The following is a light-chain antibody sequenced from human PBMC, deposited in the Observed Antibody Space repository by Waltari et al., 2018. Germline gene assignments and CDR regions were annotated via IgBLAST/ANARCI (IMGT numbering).Light chain of an antibody. CDR3: CSYAGSSTPVV. CDR2: DVS. V-gene: IGLV2-23*02. CDR1: RSAVGGYPY. J-gene: IGLJ2*01. Sequence: QSALTQPASVSGSPGQSLTISCTGTRSAVGGYPYVSWYQQHPGKAPTRMIYDVSKRPSGVSNRFSGSKSGNTASLTISGLQAEDEADYYCCSYAGSSTPVVFGGGTKLTVL.